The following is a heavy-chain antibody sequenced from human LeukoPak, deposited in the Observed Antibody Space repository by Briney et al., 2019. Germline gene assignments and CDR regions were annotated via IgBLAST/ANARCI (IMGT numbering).Heavy chain of an antibody. CDR2: LNPSSGST. D-gene: IGHD5-24*01. CDR3: ARDEATGWFDL. V-gene: IGHV1-46*01. CDR1: GYTFTNYY. J-gene: IGHJ5*02. Sequence: GASVKVSCKASGYTFTNYYMHWVRQAPGQGLEWMGILNPSSGSTAYAQKFQGRVTMTRDTSTSTVYMELSSLRSEDTAVYYCARDEATGWFDLWGQGTLVIVFS.